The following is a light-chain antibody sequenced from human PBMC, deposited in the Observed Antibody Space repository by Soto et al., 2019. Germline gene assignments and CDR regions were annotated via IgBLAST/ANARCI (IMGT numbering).Light chain of an antibody. CDR1: QSVSNNY. CDR2: GAS. J-gene: IGKJ1*01. Sequence: IVLTQSPGTLSLSPGERATLSCRASQSVSNNYLAWYQQKPGQAPRLLIYGASNRATGIPDRFSVIGSGTDFTLTLSRLEPEDFAVDDCQQYGSPGTFCQLTKVDIK. V-gene: IGKV3-20*01. CDR3: QQYGSPGT.